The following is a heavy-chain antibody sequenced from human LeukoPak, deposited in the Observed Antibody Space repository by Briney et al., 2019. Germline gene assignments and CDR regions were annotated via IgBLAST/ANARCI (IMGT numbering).Heavy chain of an antibody. CDR2: ISSSGGTI. CDR1: GFTFSSYE. CDR3: ARETGYSYNTVDY. V-gene: IGHV3-48*03. J-gene: IGHJ4*02. D-gene: IGHD5-18*01. Sequence: GGSLRLSCAASGFTFSSYEMIWVRQAPGKGLEXXSFISSSGGTIYYADSVKGRFTISRDNAKNSLYLQMNSLRAEDTAVYYCARETGYSYNTVDYWGQGTLVTVSS.